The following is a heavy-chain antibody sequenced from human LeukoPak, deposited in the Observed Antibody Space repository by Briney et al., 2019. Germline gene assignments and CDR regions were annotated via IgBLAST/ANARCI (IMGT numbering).Heavy chain of an antibody. J-gene: IGHJ5*02. CDR2: IRSKANSYAT. D-gene: IGHD3-10*01. Sequence: GGSLRLSCAASGFTFSGSAMHWVRQASGKGLEWVGRIRSKANSYATAYAASVKGRFTISRDDSKNTAYLQMNSLKTEDTAVYYCARDYYYGSGSYRRDPEKKENWFDPWGQGTLVTVSS. CDR1: GFTFSGSA. CDR3: ARDYYYGSGSYRRDPEKKENWFDP. V-gene: IGHV3-73*01.